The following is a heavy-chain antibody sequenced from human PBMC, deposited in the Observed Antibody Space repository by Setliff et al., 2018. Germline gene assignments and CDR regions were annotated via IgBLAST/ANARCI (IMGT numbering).Heavy chain of an antibody. CDR3: SRLVRYCTTATCQRASGDDY. J-gene: IGHJ4*02. V-gene: IGHV1-18*01. Sequence: ASVKVSCKASGYTFSNYGITWVRQAPGQGLEWMGWISAYTGNTKFAQKFQGRVTMTTDTSTTTAYLELRSLTSDDTAVYYCSRLVRYCTTATCQRASGDDYWGQGTLVTV. CDR2: ISAYTGNT. D-gene: IGHD2-8*01. CDR1: GYTFSNYG.